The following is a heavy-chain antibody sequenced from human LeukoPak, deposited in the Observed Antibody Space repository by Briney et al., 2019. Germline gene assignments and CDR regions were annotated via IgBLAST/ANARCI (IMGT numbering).Heavy chain of an antibody. CDR3: VKDSCGDCYSLDC. CDR1: GFTFSSYG. CDR2: IRYDGRDK. D-gene: IGHD2-21*01. Sequence: GESLGLSCAASGFTFSSYGMNWVRQAPGKGLEWVAFIRYDGRDKYYADSVKGRFTISRDNSKTTLDLQMNSLRVEDTAVYYCVKDSCGDCYSLDCWGQGSLVTVSS. V-gene: IGHV3-30*02. J-gene: IGHJ4*02.